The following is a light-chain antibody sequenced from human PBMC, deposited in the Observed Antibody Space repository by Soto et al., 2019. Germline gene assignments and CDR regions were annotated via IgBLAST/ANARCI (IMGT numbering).Light chain of an antibody. V-gene: IGKV3-11*01. CDR2: DAS. CDR3: QQRSNGQGAN. CDR1: QSVSSY. J-gene: IGKJ4*01. Sequence: EIVVTQSPAALSLSPGERATLSCRASQSVSSYLAWYQQKPGQAPRLLIYDASNRATGITARFSGSGSGTDFTLTISSLEPEDFAVYYCQQRSNGQGANFGGGTKVDIK.